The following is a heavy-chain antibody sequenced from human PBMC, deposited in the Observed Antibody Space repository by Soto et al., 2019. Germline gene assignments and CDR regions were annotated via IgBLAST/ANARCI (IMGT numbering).Heavy chain of an antibody. J-gene: IGHJ4*02. CDR1: GYTLTELS. Sequence: ASVKVSCKVSGYTLTELSMHWVRQAPGKGLEWMGGFDPEDGETIYAQKFQGRVTMTEDTSTDTAYMELSSLRSEDTAVYYCATDYASIAAAGTCLGYWGQGTLVTVSS. CDR3: ATDYASIAAAGTCLGY. CDR2: FDPEDGET. V-gene: IGHV1-24*01. D-gene: IGHD6-13*01.